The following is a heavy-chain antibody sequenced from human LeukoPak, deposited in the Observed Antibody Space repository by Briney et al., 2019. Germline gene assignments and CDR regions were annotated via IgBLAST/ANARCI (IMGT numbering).Heavy chain of an antibody. V-gene: IGHV3-49*03. CDR2: IRSKAYGGTT. CDR1: ISPYGVYA. Sequence: LSLFCTPSISPYGVYATICFPQAPRKALEWVSFIRSKAYGGTTEYVASVKGRFTISRDDSKSIAYLQMNSLKTEDTAVYYCTRVLRGYGGYYFDYWGQGTLVTVSS. J-gene: IGHJ4*02. CDR3: TRVLRGYGGYYFDY. D-gene: IGHD4-23*01.